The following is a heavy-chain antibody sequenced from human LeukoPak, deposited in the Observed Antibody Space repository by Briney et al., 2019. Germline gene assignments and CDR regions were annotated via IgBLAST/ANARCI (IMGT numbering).Heavy chain of an antibody. CDR3: AKDIDFDY. CDR2: ISYDGSNK. Sequence: PGGSLRLSCAASGFTFSSYGMHWDRQAPGKGLEWVAVISYDGSNKYYADSVKGRFTISRDNSKNTLYLQMNSLRAEDTAVYYCAKDIDFDYWGQGTLVTVSS. V-gene: IGHV3-30*18. CDR1: GFTFSSYG. J-gene: IGHJ4*02.